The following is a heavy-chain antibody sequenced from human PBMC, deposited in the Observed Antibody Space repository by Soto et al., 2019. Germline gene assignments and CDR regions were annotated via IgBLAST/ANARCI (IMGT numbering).Heavy chain of an antibody. J-gene: IGHJ6*02. CDR3: ARGDSTDCSNGVCSFFYNHDMDV. CDR1: GYSFTDYH. Sequence: ASVKVSCKASGYSFTDYHIHWVRQAPGQGLEWLGRINPKSGGTSTAQKFQGWVTMTTDTSISTASMELTRLTSDDTAIYHCARGDSTDCSNGVCSFFYNHDMDVWGQGTTVTVSS. V-gene: IGHV1-2*04. CDR2: INPKSGGT. D-gene: IGHD2-8*01.